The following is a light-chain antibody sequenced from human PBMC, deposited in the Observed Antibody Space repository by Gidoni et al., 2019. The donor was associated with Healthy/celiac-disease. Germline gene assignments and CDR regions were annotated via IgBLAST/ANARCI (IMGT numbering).Light chain of an antibody. CDR2: AAS. J-gene: IGKJ3*01. Sequence: IHMTQSPSFLSASVGDRVTITCRASQSISSYLNWYQQKPGKAPKLLIYAASSLQSGVPSRFSGSGSGTDFTLTISSLQPEDFATYYCQQSYSTPQTFGPGTKVDIK. V-gene: IGKV1-39*01. CDR3: QQSYSTPQT. CDR1: QSISSY.